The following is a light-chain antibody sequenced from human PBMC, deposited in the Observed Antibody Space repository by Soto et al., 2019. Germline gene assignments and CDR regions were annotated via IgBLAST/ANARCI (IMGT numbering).Light chain of an antibody. CDR3: QQYGSSPYT. J-gene: IGKJ2*01. Sequence: EIVLTQSPGTLSLSPGERATLSCRASQSVSSSYLAWYQQKPGQAPRLLIYGASSRATGIPDRFSGSGSGTGFPLTISRLEPEDFAVYYCQQYGSSPYTFGQGTKLEIK. CDR2: GAS. V-gene: IGKV3-20*01. CDR1: QSVSSSY.